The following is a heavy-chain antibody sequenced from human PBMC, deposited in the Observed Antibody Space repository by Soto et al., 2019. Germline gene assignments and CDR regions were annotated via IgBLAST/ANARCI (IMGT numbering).Heavy chain of an antibody. CDR2: ISGSGGST. CDR3: AKDRPNSYSSSWYSRKDYYYYGMDV. Sequence: PGGSLRLSCAASGFTFSSHAMSWVRQAPGKGLEWVSAISGSGGSTYYADSVKGRFTISRDNSKNTLYLQMNSLRAEDTAVYYCAKDRPNSYSSSWYSRKDYYYYGMDVWGQGTTVTVSS. V-gene: IGHV3-23*01. D-gene: IGHD6-13*01. CDR1: GFTFSSHA. J-gene: IGHJ6*02.